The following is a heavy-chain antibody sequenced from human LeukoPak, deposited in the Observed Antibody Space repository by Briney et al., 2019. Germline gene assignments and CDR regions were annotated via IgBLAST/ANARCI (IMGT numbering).Heavy chain of an antibody. CDR3: ARDPDTAMVQGPDYYYYYMDV. J-gene: IGHJ6*03. D-gene: IGHD5-18*01. CDR1: GYTFTSYA. V-gene: IGHV1-3*03. Sequence: ASVKVSCKASGYTFTSYAMHWVRQAPGQRLEWMGWINAGNGNTKYSQEFQGRVTITRDTSASTAYMELSSLRSEDMAVYYCARDPDTAMVQGPDYYYYYMDVWGKGTTVTVSS. CDR2: INAGNGNT.